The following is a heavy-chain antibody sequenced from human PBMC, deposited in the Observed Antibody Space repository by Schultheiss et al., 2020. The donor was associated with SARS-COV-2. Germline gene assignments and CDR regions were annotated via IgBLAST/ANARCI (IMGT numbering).Heavy chain of an antibody. D-gene: IGHD2-15*01. Sequence: SETLSLTCIVSGGSINNGDFYWSWIRQPPGKGLEWIGNIDYSGSTIYNPSLKGRVTISVDTSKNRFSLNLGSVTATDTAVYYCARVGYCRAGFCPLDYWGQGALVTVSS. CDR1: GGSINNGDFY. CDR2: IDYSGST. CDR3: ARVGYCRAGFCPLDY. V-gene: IGHV4-61*03. J-gene: IGHJ4*02.